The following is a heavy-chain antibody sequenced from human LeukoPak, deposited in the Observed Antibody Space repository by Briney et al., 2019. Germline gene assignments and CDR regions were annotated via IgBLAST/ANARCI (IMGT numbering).Heavy chain of an antibody. D-gene: IGHD1-1*01. CDR3: TRAKRVIFDY. Sequence: GASVTVSYTASGYTFTDYYMHWVRQAPGQGLEWMGWINPNSGATLYAQKFQGRVTMTRDTSINTAYMELSSLRSDDTAVYYCTRAKRVIFDYWGQGTLVTVSS. V-gene: IGHV1-2*02. CDR1: GYTFTDYY. J-gene: IGHJ4*02. CDR2: INPNSGAT.